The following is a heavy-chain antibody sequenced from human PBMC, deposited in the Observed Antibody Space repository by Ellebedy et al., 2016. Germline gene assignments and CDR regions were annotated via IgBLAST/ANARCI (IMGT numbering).Heavy chain of an antibody. CDR2: IYTSGST. V-gene: IGHV4-61*02. CDR3: ARSSSPTPREWVWFDP. CDR1: GGSISSGSYY. Sequence: SETLSLXXTVSGGSISSGSYYWSWIRQPAGKGLEWIGRIYTSGSTNYNPSLKSRVTMSVDTSKNQFSLKLSSVTAADKAVYYCARSSSPTPREWVWFDPWGQGTLVTVSS. D-gene: IGHD6-13*01. J-gene: IGHJ5*02.